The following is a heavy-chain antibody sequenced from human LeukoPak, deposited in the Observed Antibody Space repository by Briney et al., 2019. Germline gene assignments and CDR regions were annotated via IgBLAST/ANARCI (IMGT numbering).Heavy chain of an antibody. D-gene: IGHD2-15*01. CDR3: AKECREPPPPGLVVRYFDS. V-gene: IGHV3-23*01. CDR2: ISGSGCST. Sequence: GGALRLSCAASGFTFSSYVMSWVGQARGKGVGWVSAISGSGCSTYFPDSVTDPFTISRYNSKNTLYLQMNSLRSADTAVYYCAKECREPPPPGLVVRYFDSCGQGTLFTVSS. CDR1: GFTFSSYV. J-gene: IGHJ4*03.